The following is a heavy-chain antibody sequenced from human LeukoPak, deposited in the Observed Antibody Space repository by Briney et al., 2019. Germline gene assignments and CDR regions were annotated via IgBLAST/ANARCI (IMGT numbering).Heavy chain of an antibody. J-gene: IGHJ5*02. CDR2: INHSGST. V-gene: IGHV4-34*01. D-gene: IGHD3-10*01. CDR1: GGSFSGYY. CDR3: ARLSSYYYGSGSYYRPRNWFDP. Sequence: SETLSLTCAVYGGSFSGYYWSWIRHPPGKGLEWIGEINHSGSTNYNPSLKSRVTISVDTSKNQFSLKLSSVTAADTAVYYCARLSSYYYGSGSYYRPRNWFDPWGQGTLVTVSS.